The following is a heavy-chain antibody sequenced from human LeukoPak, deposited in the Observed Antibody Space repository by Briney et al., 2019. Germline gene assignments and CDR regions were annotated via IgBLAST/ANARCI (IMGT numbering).Heavy chain of an antibody. Sequence: PSETLSLTCTVSGGSLSSSSYYWGWIRQPPGKGLEWIGTIYYSGSTYYNPSLKSRVTISVDTSKNQFSLKLSSVTAADTAVYYCASTSGRNSVFALDIWGQGTMVTVSS. CDR2: IYYSGST. CDR3: ASTSGRNSVFALDI. CDR1: GGSLSSSSYY. V-gene: IGHV4-39*07. D-gene: IGHD1-26*01. J-gene: IGHJ3*02.